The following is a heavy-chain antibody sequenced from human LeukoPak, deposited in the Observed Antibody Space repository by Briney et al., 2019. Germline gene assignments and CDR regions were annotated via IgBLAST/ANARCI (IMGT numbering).Heavy chain of an antibody. Sequence: PGGSLRLSCAASGFSISDHYMDWVRQAPGKGLEWVAFIRYDGSNEYYADSVKGRFTISRDNSKNTLYLQMNSLRTEDTAVYYCARGLYYYDSSGYPDWGQETLVTVSS. D-gene: IGHD3-22*01. CDR2: IRYDGSNE. V-gene: IGHV3-30*02. CDR3: ARGLYYYDSSGYPD. J-gene: IGHJ4*02. CDR1: GFSISDHY.